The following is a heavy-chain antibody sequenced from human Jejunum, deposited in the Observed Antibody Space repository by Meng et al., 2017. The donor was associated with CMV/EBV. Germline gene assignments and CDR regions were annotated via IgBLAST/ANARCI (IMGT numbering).Heavy chain of an antibody. Sequence: SGFAFSTYAMNWVRQAPGKGLVWVSSIDATSTYIYYADSLKGRFTISRDNAKNSLYLQMNSLRAEDTAVYYCARDLVAATAPNNWGQGTLVTVSS. J-gene: IGHJ4*02. V-gene: IGHV3-21*01. CDR1: GFAFSTYA. D-gene: IGHD1-26*01. CDR3: ARDLVAATAPNN. CDR2: IDATSTYI.